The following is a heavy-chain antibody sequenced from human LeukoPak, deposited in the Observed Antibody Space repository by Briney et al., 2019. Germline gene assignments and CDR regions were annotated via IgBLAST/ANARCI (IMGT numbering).Heavy chain of an antibody. CDR1: GFTFISAW. CDR3: LTHSGCTTSSCYRAN. D-gene: IGHD2-2*01. V-gene: IGHV3-15*01. CDR2: IKSKTDGATA. J-gene: IGHJ4*02. Sequence: GGSLRLSCAASGFTFISAWMSWVRQAPGKGLEWVGRIKSKTDGATADYGAPVRGRFTISRDDSSDTLYLELNSLKAEDTAVYYCLTHSGCTTSSCYRANWGQGTLVTVSS.